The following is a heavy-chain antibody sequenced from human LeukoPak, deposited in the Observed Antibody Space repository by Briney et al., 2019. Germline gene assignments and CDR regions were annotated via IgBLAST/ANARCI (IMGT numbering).Heavy chain of an antibody. CDR2: IYPGDSDT. J-gene: IGHJ3*02. Sequence: GESLRISCVGSGYRFASYWIGWVRQMPGKGLEYMGIIYPGDSDTGYSPSFQGQVTISADKSISTAYLQWSSLQASDTSMYYCATGYGSGRGAFDIWGQGTMVTVSS. CDR1: GYRFASYW. V-gene: IGHV5-51*01. CDR3: ATGYGSGRGAFDI. D-gene: IGHD6-19*01.